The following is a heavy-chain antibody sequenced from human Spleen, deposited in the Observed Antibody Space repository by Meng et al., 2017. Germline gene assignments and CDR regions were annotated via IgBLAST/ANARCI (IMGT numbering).Heavy chain of an antibody. V-gene: IGHV1-2*06. CDR2: INPNSGGT. Sequence: QVHLVQSGAEVKKPGPSVKLSCKTSGNTFTGYDVHRVRQAPGKGLEWMGRINPNSGGTNFAQKFQGRITMARDTSISTAYMGLTTLRSDDTAVYYCAREGIYYGSGSSPLDSWGQGALVTVSS. CDR1: GNTFTGYD. CDR3: AREGIYYGSGSSPLDS. D-gene: IGHD3-10*01. J-gene: IGHJ4*02.